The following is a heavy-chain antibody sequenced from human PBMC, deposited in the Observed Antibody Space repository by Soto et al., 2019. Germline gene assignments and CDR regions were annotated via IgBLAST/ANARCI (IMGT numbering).Heavy chain of an antibody. CDR2: FNHSRTT. CDR3: LRRGPGRRFLEWFRPGGMDV. D-gene: IGHD3-3*01. Sequence: PSETLSLTGAVPGGSFTRYFWHWIRQPPGKGWEWSGQFNHSRTTHYNPSLKSRVSISVDTSKSQSSLKLTSVTAADTAVYFCLRRGPGRRFLEWFRPGGMDVWGQGTTVTVSS. J-gene: IGHJ6*02. V-gene: IGHV4-34*01. CDR1: GGSFTRYF.